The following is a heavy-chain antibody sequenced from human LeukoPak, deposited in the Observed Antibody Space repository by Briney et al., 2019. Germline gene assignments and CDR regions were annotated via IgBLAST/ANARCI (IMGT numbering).Heavy chain of an antibody. Sequence: SETLSLTCTVSGYSISSGYYWGWIRQPPGKGLEWIGSIYHSGSTYYNPSLKSRVTISVDTSKNQFSLKLSSVTAADTAVYYCAREGVVVVPAATKYYYMGVWGKGTTVTVSS. CDR2: IYHSGST. CDR1: GYSISSGYY. J-gene: IGHJ6*03. V-gene: IGHV4-38-2*02. D-gene: IGHD2-2*01. CDR3: AREGVVVVPAATKYYYMGV.